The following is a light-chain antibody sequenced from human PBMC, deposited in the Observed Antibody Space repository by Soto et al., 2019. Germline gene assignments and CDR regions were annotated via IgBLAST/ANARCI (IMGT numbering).Light chain of an antibody. CDR3: QSYDSSRSAAV. Sequence: QSVLTQPPSVSGAPGQRVTISCTGSSSNIGAGYDVHWYQQLPGTAPKLLIYGNSNRPSGVPDRFSGSKSGTSASLAITGLQAEDEADYYCQSYDSSRSAAVFGGGTTPTV. CDR1: SSNIGAGYD. J-gene: IGLJ3*02. V-gene: IGLV1-40*01. CDR2: GNS.